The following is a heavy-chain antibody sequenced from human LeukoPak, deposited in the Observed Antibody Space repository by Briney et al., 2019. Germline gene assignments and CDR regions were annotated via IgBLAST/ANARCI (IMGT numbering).Heavy chain of an antibody. Sequence: SETLSLTCAVYGGSFSGYYWSWIRQPPGKGLEWIGYIYYSGSTYYNPSLKSRVTISVDTSKNQFSLKLSSVTAADTAVYYCARVGGQYYDFWSGYYNTKGHDAFDIWGQGTMVTVSS. CDR3: ARVGGQYYDFWSGYYNTKGHDAFDI. V-gene: IGHV4-34*09. J-gene: IGHJ3*02. CDR1: GGSFSGYY. CDR2: IYYSGST. D-gene: IGHD3-3*01.